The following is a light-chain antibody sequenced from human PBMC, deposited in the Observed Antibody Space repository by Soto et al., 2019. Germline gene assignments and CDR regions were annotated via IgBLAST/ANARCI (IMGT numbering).Light chain of an antibody. CDR1: QSVNSNY. Sequence: EIVLTQSPGTLSLSPGERATLSCRASQSVNSNYFAWYQQKPGQAPRLLIYGASSRATGIPDRFSGSGSGKDFTLTISRLEPEDFAVYYCQQYGDSPPWTFGQGTKVEIK. J-gene: IGKJ1*01. CDR2: GAS. CDR3: QQYGDSPPWT. V-gene: IGKV3-20*01.